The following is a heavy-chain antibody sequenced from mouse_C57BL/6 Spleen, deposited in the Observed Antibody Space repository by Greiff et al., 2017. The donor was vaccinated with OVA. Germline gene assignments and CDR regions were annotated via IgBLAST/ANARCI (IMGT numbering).Heavy chain of an antibody. CDR3: AIDYGDY. D-gene: IGHD2-4*01. J-gene: IGHJ2*01. Sequence: VQLKQSGAELVKPGASVKLSCTASGFNIKDYYMHWVKQRTEQGLEWIGRIDPEDGKTKYAPKFQDKATITADTSSNTACLQLSSLTSEDTAVYYCAIDYGDYWGQGTTLTVSS. CDR1: GFNIKDYY. CDR2: IDPEDGKT. V-gene: IGHV14-2*01.